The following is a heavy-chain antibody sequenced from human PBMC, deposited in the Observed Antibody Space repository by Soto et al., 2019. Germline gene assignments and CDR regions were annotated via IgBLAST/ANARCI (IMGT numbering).Heavy chain of an antibody. V-gene: IGHV4-59*01. J-gene: IGHJ6*03. CDR2: IYYSGST. D-gene: IGHD3-9*01. Sequence: SETLSLTCTVSGGSISSYYWSWIRQPPGKGLEWIGYIYYSGSTNYNPSLKSRVTISVDTSKNQFSLRLSSVTAADTAVYYCARRYSRRGLYYYYMDVWGKGTTVTVSS. CDR3: ARRYSRRGLYYYYMDV. CDR1: GGSISSYY.